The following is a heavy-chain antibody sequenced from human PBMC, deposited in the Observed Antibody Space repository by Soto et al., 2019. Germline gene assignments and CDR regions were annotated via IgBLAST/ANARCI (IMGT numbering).Heavy chain of an antibody. CDR2: IYYSGST. Sequence: SETLSLTCPVSGGSISSSSYYWGWIRQPPGKGLEWIGYIYYSGSTYYNPSLKSRVTISVDTSKNQFSLKLSSVTAADTAVYYCARVGGINWFDPWGQGTLVTVSS. D-gene: IGHD3-16*01. CDR1: GGSISSSSYY. V-gene: IGHV4-31*03. CDR3: ARVGGINWFDP. J-gene: IGHJ5*02.